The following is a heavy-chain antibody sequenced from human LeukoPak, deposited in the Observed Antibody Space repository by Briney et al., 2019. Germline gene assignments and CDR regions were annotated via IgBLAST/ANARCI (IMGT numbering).Heavy chain of an antibody. CDR2: IWYDGSNK. CDR1: GFTFSSYG. CDR3: AKDSYGGNPRGWFDP. J-gene: IGHJ5*02. V-gene: IGHV3-33*06. D-gene: IGHD4-23*01. Sequence: PGGSLRLSCAASGFTFSSYGMHWVRQAPGKGLEWVAVIWYDGSNKYYADSVKGRFTISRDNSKNTLYLQMNSLRAEDTAVYYCAKDSYGGNPRGWFDPWGQGTLVTVPS.